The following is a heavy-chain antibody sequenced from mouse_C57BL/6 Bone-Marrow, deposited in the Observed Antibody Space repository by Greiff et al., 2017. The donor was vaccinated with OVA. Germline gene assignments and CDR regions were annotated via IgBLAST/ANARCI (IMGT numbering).Heavy chain of an antibody. J-gene: IGHJ1*03. Sequence: LQQSGAELVRPGASVKMSCKASGYTFTSYNMHWVKQTPRQGLEWIGAIYPGNGDTSYNQKFKGKATLTVDKSSSTAYMQLSSLTSEDSAVYVCSSSCYYGRGDPYWYLDVWGTGTTVTVSS. CDR1: GYTFTSYN. V-gene: IGHV1-12*01. CDR3: SSSCYYGRGDPYWYLDV. CDR2: IYPGNGDT. D-gene: IGHD1-1*01.